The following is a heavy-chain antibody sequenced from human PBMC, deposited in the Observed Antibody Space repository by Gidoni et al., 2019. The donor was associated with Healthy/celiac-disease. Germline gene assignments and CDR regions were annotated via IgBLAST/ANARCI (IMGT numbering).Heavy chain of an antibody. CDR3: TRQGTAAAGTNY. J-gene: IGHJ4*02. CDR2: IRSKANSYAT. CDR1: GFPFSGSA. V-gene: IGHV3-73*02. D-gene: IGHD6-13*01. Sequence: EVQLVESGGGLVQPGGSLTLSCAASGFPFSGSAMHWVRQASGKGLEWVGRIRSKANSYATAYAASVKGRFTISRDDSKNTAYLQMNSLKTEDTAVYYCTRQGTAAAGTNYWGQGTLVTVSS.